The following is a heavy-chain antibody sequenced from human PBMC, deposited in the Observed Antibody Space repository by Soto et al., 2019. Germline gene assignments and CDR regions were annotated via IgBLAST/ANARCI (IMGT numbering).Heavy chain of an antibody. V-gene: IGHV4-4*07. D-gene: IGHD3-3*01. J-gene: IGHJ5*02. CDR2: IYSSGST. Sequence: ETLSLTCPVTGGAISGYYLTWMRQSAGGGLEWIGRIYSSGSTNYNPHLKSRGTISLDTSMNHVSLRLSSVTAADTAVYYCARGQRFSDWFDPWGQGTLVTVS. CDR3: ARGQRFSDWFDP. CDR1: GGAISGYY.